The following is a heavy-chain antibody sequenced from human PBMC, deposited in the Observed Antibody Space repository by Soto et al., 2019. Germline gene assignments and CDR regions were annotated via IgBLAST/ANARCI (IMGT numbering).Heavy chain of an antibody. V-gene: IGHV3-30*18. CDR1: GFTFSSNG. D-gene: IGHD6-13*01. CDR2: IAYDGSNK. Sequence: QVQLVESGGGVVQPGRSLRLSCAASGFTFSSNGMHWVRHAPGKGLEWVAVIAYDGSNKYYADSVKGRFTISRDHSKNTLYRQMNSLRAEDTAVYYCAKDRSSSWTFDYWGQGTLVTVSS. J-gene: IGHJ4*02. CDR3: AKDRSSSWTFDY.